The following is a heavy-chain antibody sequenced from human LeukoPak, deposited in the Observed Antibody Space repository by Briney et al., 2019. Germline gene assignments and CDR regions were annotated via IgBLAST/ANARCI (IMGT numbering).Heavy chain of an antibody. V-gene: IGHV3-30-3*01. J-gene: IGHJ4*02. CDR3: ARGDLVVVTAPPDY. CDR1: GFTFSNYA. CDR2: ISYDGSNE. D-gene: IGHD2-21*02. Sequence: PGRSLRLSCAASGFTFSNYAMHWVRQAPGKGLEWVAVISYDGSNEYYADSVKGRFTISRDDSKNTLYLQMNSLRTEDTAVYYCARGDLVVVTAPPDYWGQGTLVTVSS.